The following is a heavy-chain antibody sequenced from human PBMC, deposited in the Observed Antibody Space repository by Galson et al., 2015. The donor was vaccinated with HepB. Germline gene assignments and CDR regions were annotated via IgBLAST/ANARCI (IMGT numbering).Heavy chain of an antibody. CDR3: AATIQAAGPYFGMDV. J-gene: IGHJ6*02. Sequence: SVTVSCKASGFTFTTSAVQWVRQARGQRLEWIGWIVVGSGHTNYAQKFQERVTITRDMSTSTAYMELGSLRSEDTAVYYCAATIQAAGPYFGMDVWGQGTTVTVSS. CDR1: GFTFTTSA. V-gene: IGHV1-58*01. D-gene: IGHD6-13*01. CDR2: IVVGSGHT.